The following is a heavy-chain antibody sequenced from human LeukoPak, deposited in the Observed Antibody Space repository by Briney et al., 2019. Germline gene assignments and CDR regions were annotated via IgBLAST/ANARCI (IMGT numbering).Heavy chain of an antibody. CDR3: ARFPQGGSSYGPLDV. Sequence: SETLSLTCTVSGGSISSGAYHWGWIRQPPGKGLERIGSFASSGSPYYISSLKSRVTISVDTSKNQFSLKLISVTAADTAVYYCARFPQGGSSYGPLDVWGQGTTVTVSS. V-gene: IGHV4-39*01. CDR2: FASSGSP. CDR1: GGSISSGAYH. D-gene: IGHD5-18*01. J-gene: IGHJ6*02.